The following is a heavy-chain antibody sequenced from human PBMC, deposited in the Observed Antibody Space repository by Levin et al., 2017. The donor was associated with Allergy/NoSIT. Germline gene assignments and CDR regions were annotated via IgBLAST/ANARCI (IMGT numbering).Heavy chain of an antibody. CDR1: GGSIRSGDYY. V-gene: IGHV4-31*03. D-gene: IGHD1-26*01. CDR3: VRERRYGGFGRYYYYMDV. Sequence: SQTLSLPCKVSGGSIRSGDYYWSWVRQHSGKGLEWIGYISYSGNTNYSPSLKSRVTISADTSEEQFSLKVTSVTAADTAVYYCVRERRYGGFGRYYYYMDVWGEGITVTVSS. CDR2: ISYSGNT. J-gene: IGHJ6*03.